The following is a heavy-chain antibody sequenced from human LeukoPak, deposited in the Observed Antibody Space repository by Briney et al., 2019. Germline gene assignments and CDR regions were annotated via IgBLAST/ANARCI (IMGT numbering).Heavy chain of an antibody. CDR2: IKLDGSEK. CDR3: ARGGEQWLAYFDY. D-gene: IGHD6-19*01. CDR1: GFTFGKYW. V-gene: IGHV3-7*03. Sequence: GGSLRLSCVASGFTFGKYWMSWVRQAPGKGLEWVANIKLDGSEKNYVDSVKGRFTISRDNTKNSLYLQMNSLRVEDTAVFYCARGGEQWLAYFDYWGQGTLVTVSS. J-gene: IGHJ4*02.